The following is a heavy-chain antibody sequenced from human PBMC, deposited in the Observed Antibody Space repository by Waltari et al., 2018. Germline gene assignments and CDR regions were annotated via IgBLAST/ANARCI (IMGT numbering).Heavy chain of an antibody. CDR1: GFTFSSYW. CDR2: IKQDGSEK. CDR3: ARTYYDFWSGYHDAFDI. D-gene: IGHD3-3*01. V-gene: IGHV3-7*01. J-gene: IGHJ3*02. Sequence: EVQLVESGGGLVQPGGSLRLSCAASGFTFSSYWMSWVRPAPGKGLEWVANIKQDGSEKYYVDSVKGRFTISRDNAKNSLYLQMNSLRAEDTAVYYCARTYYDFWSGYHDAFDIWGQGTMVTVSS.